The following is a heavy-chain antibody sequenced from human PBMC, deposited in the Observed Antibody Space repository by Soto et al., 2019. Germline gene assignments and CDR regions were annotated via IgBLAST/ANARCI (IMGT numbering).Heavy chain of an antibody. D-gene: IGHD2-8*02. J-gene: IGHJ4*02. CDR2: ISAHNGNT. CDR3: ARGRYWEY. Sequence: QVHLVQSGAEVKNPGASVKVSCKASGYTFTSYGITWVRQAPGQGLEWMGWISAHNGNTDYAQKLQGRVIVTRDTSTSTAYMELRSLISDGTALYYCARGRYWEYWGQGALVTVSS. V-gene: IGHV1-18*01. CDR1: GYTFTSYG.